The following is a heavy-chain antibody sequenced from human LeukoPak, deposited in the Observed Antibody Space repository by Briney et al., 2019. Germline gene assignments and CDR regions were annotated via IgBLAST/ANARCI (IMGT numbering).Heavy chain of an antibody. V-gene: IGHV3-48*03. J-gene: IGHJ4*02. CDR2: ISSSGTTK. D-gene: IGHD3-16*01. CDR1: GFTFSSYE. Sequence: GGSLRLSCAASGFTFSSYEMNWVRQAPGKGLEWISYISSSGTTKYYADPVKGRFTISRDNAKNSLYLQMNSLRAEDTAVYYCARDPAVSYDYVWGSFAGYWGQRTLVTVSS. CDR3: ARDPAVSYDYVWGSFAGY.